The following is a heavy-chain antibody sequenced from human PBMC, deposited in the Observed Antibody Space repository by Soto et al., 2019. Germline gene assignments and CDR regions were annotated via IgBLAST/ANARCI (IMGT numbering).Heavy chain of an antibody. V-gene: IGHV4-4*07. CDR1: GGSISSYY. CDR2: IYTSGST. J-gene: IGHJ6*02. Sequence: KTSETLSLTCTVSGGSISSYYWSWIRQPAGKGLEWIGRIYTSGSTNYNPSLKSRVTMSVDTSKNQFSLKLSSVTAADTAVYYCARDGSGYSSSYGMDVWGQGTTVTVSS. D-gene: IGHD6-6*01. CDR3: ARDGSGYSSSYGMDV.